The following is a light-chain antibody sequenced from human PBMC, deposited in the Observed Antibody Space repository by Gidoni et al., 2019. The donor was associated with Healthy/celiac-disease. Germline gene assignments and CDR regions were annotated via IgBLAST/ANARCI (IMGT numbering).Light chain of an antibody. CDR1: QSISSW. J-gene: IGKJ1*01. Sequence: DLQMTQSPSTLSASVGDRVTITCRASQSISSWLAWYQQKPGKAPNLLIYDASSLESGVPSRFSGSGSGTEFTLTISSLQPDDFATYYCQQYNSYSPTFXXXTKVEIK. CDR2: DAS. CDR3: QQYNSYSPT. V-gene: IGKV1-5*01.